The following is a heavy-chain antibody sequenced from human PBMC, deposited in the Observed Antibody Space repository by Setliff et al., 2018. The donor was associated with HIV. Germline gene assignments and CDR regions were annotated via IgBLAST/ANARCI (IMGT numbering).Heavy chain of an antibody. CDR1: GYTFTSYG. D-gene: IGHD5-12*01. Sequence: ASVKVSCKASGYTFTSYGISWVRQAPGQGLEWMGWISTYNGNTNYAQKLQGRVTMTTDTSTTTAYMELRSLRSEDTAVYYCARDHQWLLRGSYYYYYYMDVWGKGTTVTVSS. CDR2: ISTYNGNT. CDR3: ARDHQWLLRGSYYYYYYMDV. V-gene: IGHV1-18*01. J-gene: IGHJ6*03.